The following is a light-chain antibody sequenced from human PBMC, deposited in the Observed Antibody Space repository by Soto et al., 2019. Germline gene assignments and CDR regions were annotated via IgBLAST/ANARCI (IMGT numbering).Light chain of an antibody. V-gene: IGLV8-61*01. CDR2: NTN. Sequence: QTVVTQEPSFSVSPGGTVTLTCGLSSGSVSTSYYPSWYQQTPGQAPRTLIYNTNTRSSGVPDRFSGSILGNKAALTVTGAQADDESDYYCVLYMGGGISVFGGGTEVTVL. J-gene: IGLJ3*02. CDR1: SGSVSTSYY. CDR3: VLYMGGGISV.